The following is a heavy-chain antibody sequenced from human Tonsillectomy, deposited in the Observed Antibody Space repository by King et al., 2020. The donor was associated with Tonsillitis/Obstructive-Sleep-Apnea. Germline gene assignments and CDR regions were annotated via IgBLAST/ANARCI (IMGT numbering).Heavy chain of an antibody. CDR1: GYTFTSYA. D-gene: IGHD5-18*01. Sequence: QLVQSGAEVKKPVASVKVSCKASGYTFTSYAMHWVRQAPGQRLEWMGCINAGNGNTKYSQKFQGRVTITRDTSAGTAYMELSSLGFEDTAVYYCARDKDTGDNWFDPWGQGTLVTVSS. CDR3: ARDKDTGDNWFDP. J-gene: IGHJ5*02. CDR2: INAGNGNT. V-gene: IGHV1-3*01.